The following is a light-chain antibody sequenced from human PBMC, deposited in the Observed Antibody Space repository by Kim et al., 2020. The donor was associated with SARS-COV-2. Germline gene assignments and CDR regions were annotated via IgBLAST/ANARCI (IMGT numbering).Light chain of an antibody. CDR2: GAS. Sequence: EIVMTQSPATLSVSPGERATLSCRASQSVSSSLAWYQQRPGQAPRLLIYGASTRATGIPARCSGSGSGTEFTLTISSLQSEDFALYYCQQYKKWPPHTFGQGTKLEI. V-gene: IGKV3-15*01. CDR3: QQYKKWPPHT. J-gene: IGKJ2*01. CDR1: QSVSSS.